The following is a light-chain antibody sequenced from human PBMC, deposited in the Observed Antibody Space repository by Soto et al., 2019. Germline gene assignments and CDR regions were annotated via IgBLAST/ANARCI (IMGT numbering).Light chain of an antibody. CDR3: SSYAGSNNFV. CDR1: SSNVGAYNS. J-gene: IGLJ1*01. CDR2: EVS. V-gene: IGLV2-8*01. Sequence: QSVPTQPPSASGSPGQSVTISCTGTSSNVGAYNSVSWYQQHPGKAPKLMIYEVSKRPSGVPDRFSGSRSGNTASLTVSGLQAEDEADYYCSSYAGSNNFVFGTGTKVTVL.